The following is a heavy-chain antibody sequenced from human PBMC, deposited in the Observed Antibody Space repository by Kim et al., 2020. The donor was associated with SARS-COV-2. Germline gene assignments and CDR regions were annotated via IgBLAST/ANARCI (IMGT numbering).Heavy chain of an antibody. J-gene: IGHJ6*02. Sequence: SETLSLTCAVYGGSFSGYYWSWIRQPPGKGLEWIGEINHSGSTNYNPSLKSRVTISVDTSKNQFSLKLSSVTAADTAVYYCARGRDSSGYYPWYYYYGMDVWGQGTTVTVSS. CDR2: INHSGST. D-gene: IGHD3-22*01. CDR1: GGSFSGYY. V-gene: IGHV4-34*01. CDR3: ARGRDSSGYYPWYYYYGMDV.